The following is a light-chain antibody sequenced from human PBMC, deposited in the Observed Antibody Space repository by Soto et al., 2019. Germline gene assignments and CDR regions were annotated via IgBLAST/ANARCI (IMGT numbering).Light chain of an antibody. CDR1: SSDVGAYNY. Sequence: QSALTQPASVSGSPGQSITISCTATSSDVGAYNYVSWYQQYPGKAPKLLIYDVSHRPSGVSDRFSGSKSGNTASLTISGLQTEDEADYYCSSFTSGNTVVLGGGTKVTVL. J-gene: IGLJ2*01. CDR3: SSFTSGNTVV. V-gene: IGLV2-14*03. CDR2: DVS.